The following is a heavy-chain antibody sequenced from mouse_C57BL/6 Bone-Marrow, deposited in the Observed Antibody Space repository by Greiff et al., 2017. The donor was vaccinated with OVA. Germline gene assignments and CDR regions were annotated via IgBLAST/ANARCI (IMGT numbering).Heavy chain of an antibody. Sequence: EVQRVESGPGLVKPSQSLSLTCSVTGYSITSGYYWNWIRQFPGNKLEWMGYISYDGSNNYHPSLKNRISITRDTSKNQFFLKLNSVTTEDTATYYCARDYSVWGQGTTLTVSS. CDR1: GYSITSGYY. D-gene: IGHD1-1*01. CDR2: ISYDGSN. V-gene: IGHV3-6*01. CDR3: ARDYSV. J-gene: IGHJ2*01.